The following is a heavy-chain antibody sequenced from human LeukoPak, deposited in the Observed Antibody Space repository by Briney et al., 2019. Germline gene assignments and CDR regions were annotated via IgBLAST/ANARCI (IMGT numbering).Heavy chain of an antibody. Sequence: PSQTLSLTCTVSGGSISSGDYYWSWIRQPPGKGLGWIGYIYYSGSTYYNPSLKSRVTISVDTSKNQFSLKLSSVTAADTAVYYCARGRFLEWSPLDYWGQGTLVTVSS. J-gene: IGHJ4*02. CDR1: GGSISSGDYY. V-gene: IGHV4-30-4*08. D-gene: IGHD3-3*01. CDR2: IYYSGST. CDR3: ARGRFLEWSPLDY.